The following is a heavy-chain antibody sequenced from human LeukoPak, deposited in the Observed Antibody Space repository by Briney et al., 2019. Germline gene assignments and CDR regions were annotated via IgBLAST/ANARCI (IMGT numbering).Heavy chain of an antibody. CDR1: GFTITNAR. D-gene: IGHD3-3*02. Sequence: GGSLRLSCVASGFTITNARMGWVRQAPGKGLEWVGLIKRKIDGGTTDFAAPVKGRFTISIDDSKHTLYLQMNSLKSEDTGVYYCTTGYGHSDFDYWGLGTLVTVSS. J-gene: IGHJ4*02. CDR2: IKRKIDGGTT. V-gene: IGHV3-15*01. CDR3: TTGYGHSDFDY.